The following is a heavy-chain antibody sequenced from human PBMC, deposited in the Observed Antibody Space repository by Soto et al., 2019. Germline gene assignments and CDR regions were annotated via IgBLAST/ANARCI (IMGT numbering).Heavy chain of an antibody. V-gene: IGHV4-30-2*01. Sequence: SETLSLTCTVSGASITFGGYSWSWIRQTPGKGLEWIGYINHLETTFYNPSFESRLTLSIDRAKNQFSLKLHSMSAADRAVYFCSRGGGSDSFDYWGQGILVTVSS. CDR3: SRGGGSDSFDY. CDR1: GASITFGGYS. D-gene: IGHD1-26*01. CDR2: INHLETT. J-gene: IGHJ4*02.